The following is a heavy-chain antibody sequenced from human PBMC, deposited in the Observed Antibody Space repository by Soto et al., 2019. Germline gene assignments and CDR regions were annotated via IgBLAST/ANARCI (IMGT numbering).Heavy chain of an antibody. CDR3: ARGSAYYGSSFGDY. V-gene: IGHV4-31*03. CDR2: IYYSGST. J-gene: IGHJ4*02. CDR1: GGSISSGGYY. D-gene: IGHD3-10*01. Sequence: QVQLQESGPGLVKPSQTLSLTCTVSGGSISSGGYYWSWIRQHPGKGLEWIGYIYYSGSTYYNPSLRIGVTIQVDTSKIWFSLKLCSVTAADTAVYDCARGSAYYGSSFGDYWGQGTLVTVST.